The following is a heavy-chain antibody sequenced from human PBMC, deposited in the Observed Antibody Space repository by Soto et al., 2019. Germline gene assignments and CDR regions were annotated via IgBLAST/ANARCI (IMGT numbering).Heavy chain of an antibody. V-gene: IGHV3-48*01. Sequence: GALRLSCAASGFTFRNYGMNWVRQAPGKGLEWVSYIGIGSSTTYYADSVKGRFTISRDNAKNSLYLQMNSLRAEDTAVYYCARDQLYYNDISGRPLNAFDVWGQGTMVNVSS. CDR1: GFTFRNYG. J-gene: IGHJ3*01. D-gene: IGHD3-22*01. CDR3: ARDQLYYNDISGRPLNAFDV. CDR2: IGIGSSTT.